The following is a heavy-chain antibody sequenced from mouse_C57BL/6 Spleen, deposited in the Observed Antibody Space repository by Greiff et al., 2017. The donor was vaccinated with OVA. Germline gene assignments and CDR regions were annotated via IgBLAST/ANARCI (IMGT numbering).Heavy chain of an antibody. CDR1: GYTFTDYE. D-gene: IGHD1-1*01. J-gene: IGHJ3*01. CDR2: IDPETGGT. V-gene: IGHV1-15*01. CDR3: TRSDYYGSSPSWFAY. Sequence: QVQLKQSGAELVRPGASVTLSCKASGYTFTDYEMHWVKHTPVHGLEWIGAIDPETGGTAYNQKFKGKAILTADKSSSTAYMELRSLTSEDSAVYYCTRSDYYGSSPSWFAYWGQGTLVTVSA.